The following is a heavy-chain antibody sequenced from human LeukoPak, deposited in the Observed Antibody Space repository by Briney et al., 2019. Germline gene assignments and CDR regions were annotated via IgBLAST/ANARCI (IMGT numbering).Heavy chain of an antibody. Sequence: GGSLRLSCAASGFTFSSYWMSWVRQAPGKGLEWVANIEQDGSEKYYVDSVKGRFIISRDNAKNSLYLQMNSLRAEDTAVYYCAKGAFRDQVQGYYYMDVWGKGTTVTVSS. V-gene: IGHV3-7*01. CDR2: IEQDGSEK. J-gene: IGHJ6*03. D-gene: IGHD3-10*01. CDR1: GFTFSSYW. CDR3: AKGAFRDQVQGYYYMDV.